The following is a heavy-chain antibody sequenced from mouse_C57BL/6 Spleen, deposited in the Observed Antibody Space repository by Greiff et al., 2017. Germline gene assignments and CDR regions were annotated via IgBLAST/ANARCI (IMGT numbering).Heavy chain of an antibody. CDR3: ARDHYGSSYGRDFDV. Sequence: VQLQQPGAELVRPGSSVKLSCKASGYTFTSYWMHWVKQRPIQGLEWIGNIDPSDSETHYNQKFKDKATLTVDKSSSTAYMQLSSLTSEDSAVYYCARDHYGSSYGRDFDVWGTGTTVTVSS. J-gene: IGHJ1*03. CDR2: IDPSDSET. CDR1: GYTFTSYW. V-gene: IGHV1-52*01. D-gene: IGHD1-1*01.